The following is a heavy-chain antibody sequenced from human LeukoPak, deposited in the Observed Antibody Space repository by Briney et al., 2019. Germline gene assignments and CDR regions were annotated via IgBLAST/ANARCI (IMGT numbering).Heavy chain of an antibody. CDR1: GGSFSGYY. J-gene: IGHJ4*02. CDR3: ARGALSGAAAGFFVY. Sequence: RSETLSLTCAVDGGSFSGYYWSWIRQPPGKGLEWIGEMNHSGSTNYNPSLKSRVTISVDTSKNQFSLKLSSVTAADTAVYYCARGALSGAAAGFFVYWGQGTLVTVSS. CDR2: MNHSGST. D-gene: IGHD6-13*01. V-gene: IGHV4-34*01.